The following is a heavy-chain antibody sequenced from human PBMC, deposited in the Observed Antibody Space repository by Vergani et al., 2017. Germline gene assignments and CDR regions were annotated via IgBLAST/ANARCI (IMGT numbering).Heavy chain of an antibody. Sequence: QVQLQQWGAGLLKPSETLSLTCAVYGGSFSGYYWSWIRHPPGKGLEWIGEINHSGSTNYNPSLKSRVTISVDTSKNQFSLKLSSVTAADTAVYYCASVAAADYWGQGTLVTVSS. CDR3: ASVAAADY. J-gene: IGHJ4*02. CDR1: GGSFSGYY. V-gene: IGHV4-34*01. CDR2: INHSGST. D-gene: IGHD6-13*01.